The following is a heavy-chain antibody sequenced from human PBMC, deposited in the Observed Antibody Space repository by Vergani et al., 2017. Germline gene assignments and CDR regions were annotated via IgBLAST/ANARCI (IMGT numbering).Heavy chain of an antibody. V-gene: IGHV5-51*01. J-gene: IGHJ3*02. CDR2: IYPGDSDT. Sequence: EVQLVQSGAEVKKPGESLKISCKGSGYSFTSYWIGWVRQMPGKGLEWMGIIYPGDSDTRYSPSFQGQVTISADKSISPAYLTWSSLKASDTAMYYCAILRYSSSDAFDIWGQGTMVTVSS. D-gene: IGHD6-6*01. CDR3: AILRYSSSDAFDI. CDR1: GYSFTSYW.